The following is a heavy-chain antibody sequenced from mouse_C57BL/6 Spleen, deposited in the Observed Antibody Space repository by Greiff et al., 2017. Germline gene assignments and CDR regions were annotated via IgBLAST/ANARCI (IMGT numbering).Heavy chain of an antibody. CDR1: GYTFTDYY. CDR3: ARGGLRRVMDY. J-gene: IGHJ4*01. V-gene: IGHV1-26*01. Sequence: VQLQQSGPELVKPGASVKISCKASGYTFTDYYMNWVKQSHGKSLEWIGAINPNNGGTSYNQKFKGKATLTVDKSSSKAYMELRSLTSEDYAVYYCARGGLRRVMDYWGQGTSVTVSS. D-gene: IGHD2-4*01. CDR2: INPNNGGT.